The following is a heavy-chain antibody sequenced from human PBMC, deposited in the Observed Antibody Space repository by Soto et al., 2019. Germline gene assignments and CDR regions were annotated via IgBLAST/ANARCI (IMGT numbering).Heavy chain of an antibody. V-gene: IGHV1-69*13. CDR1: GGTFSRYS. CDR3: AREDRDRETGLVPAAIDGMDV. CDR2: IIPIFGIP. J-gene: IGHJ6*02. Sequence: ASVKVSCKASGGTFSRYSITCVRQAPGHGLEWIGRIIPIFGIPTYAQKFQGRVTFTADESTSTAYMELSSLRSDDTAVYYCAREDRDRETGLVPAAIDGMDVWGQGTTVTVSS. D-gene: IGHD2-2*01.